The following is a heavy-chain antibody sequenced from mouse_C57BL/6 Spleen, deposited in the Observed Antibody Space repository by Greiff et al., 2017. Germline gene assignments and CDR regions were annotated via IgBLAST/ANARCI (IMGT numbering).Heavy chain of an antibody. CDR1: GYTFTSYN. CDR2: IYPGNGDT. V-gene: IGHV1-12*01. CDR3: ARKLGGDFDY. J-gene: IGHJ2*01. D-gene: IGHD4-1*01. Sequence: QVQLQQSGAELVRPGASVKMSCKASGYTFTSYNMPWVKQTPRQGLEWIGAIYPGNGDTSYNQKFKGKATLTVDKSSSTAYMQLSSLTSEDSAVYFCARKLGGDFDYWGQGTTLTVSS.